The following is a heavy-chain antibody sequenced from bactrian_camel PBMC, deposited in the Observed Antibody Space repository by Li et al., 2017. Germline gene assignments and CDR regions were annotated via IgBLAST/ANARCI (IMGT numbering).Heavy chain of an antibody. CDR2: IGTGVDNL. Sequence: VQLVESGGGSVQAGGSLRLSCAAPGNTYRSSCMGWFRQAPGREREAVASIGTGVDNLYYSDSVEGRFTISRDNAKNTMYLQMNSLKPEDTAVYYCAAAPARYTCSDYNYWGQGTQVTVS. CDR1: GNTYRSSC. D-gene: IGHD3*01. V-gene: IGHV3-3*01. J-gene: IGHJ4*01. CDR3: AAAPARYTCSDYNY.